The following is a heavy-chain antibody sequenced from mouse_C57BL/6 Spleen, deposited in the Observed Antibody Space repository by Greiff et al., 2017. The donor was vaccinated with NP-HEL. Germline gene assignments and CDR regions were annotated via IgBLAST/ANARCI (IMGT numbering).Heavy chain of an antibody. CDR2: ISSGGSYT. Sequence: EVKVVESGGDLVKPGGSLKLSCAASGFTFSSYGMSWVRQTPDKRLEWVATISSGGSYTYYPDSVKGRFTISRDNAKNTLYLQMSSLKSEDTAMYYCARHEDWFAYWGQGTLVTVSA. J-gene: IGHJ3*01. V-gene: IGHV5-6*01. CDR1: GFTFSSYG. CDR3: ARHEDWFAY.